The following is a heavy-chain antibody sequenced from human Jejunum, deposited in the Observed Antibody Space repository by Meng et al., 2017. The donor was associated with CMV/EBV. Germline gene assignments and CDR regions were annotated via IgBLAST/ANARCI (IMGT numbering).Heavy chain of an antibody. D-gene: IGHD5-18*01. Sequence: FTLIDNKMSWIRQAPGKGLEWVSYISGSGNTIYYTDSAKGRFTISKDNAKNSLYLQMNSLRVEDTAVYFCARVRNCGFSCPHFDSWGQGTMVTVSS. J-gene: IGHJ4*02. CDR1: FTLIDNK. CDR2: ISGSGNTI. V-gene: IGHV3-11*01. CDR3: ARVRNCGFSCPHFDS.